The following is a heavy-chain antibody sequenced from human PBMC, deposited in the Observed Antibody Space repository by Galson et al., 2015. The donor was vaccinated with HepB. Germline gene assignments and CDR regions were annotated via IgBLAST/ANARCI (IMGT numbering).Heavy chain of an antibody. CDR3: ASFKMVVVAATKHMYFDY. V-gene: IGHV1-69*13. Sequence: SVKVSCKASGGTFSSYAISWVRQAPGQGLEWMGGIIPIFGTANYAQKFQGRVTITADESTSTAYMELSSLRSEDTVVYYCASFKMVVVAATKHMYFDYWGQGTLVTVSS. D-gene: IGHD2-15*01. CDR1: GGTFSSYA. J-gene: IGHJ4*02. CDR2: IIPIFGTA.